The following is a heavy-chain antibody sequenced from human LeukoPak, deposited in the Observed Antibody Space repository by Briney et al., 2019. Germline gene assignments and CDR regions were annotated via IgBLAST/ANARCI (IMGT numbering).Heavy chain of an antibody. CDR1: GFSFNTYS. V-gene: IGHV3-21*01. CDR3: TSRYCTTTNCYSFDN. J-gene: IGHJ3*02. Sequence: GRSLRLSCAASGFSFNTYSMNWVRQAPGKGLEWVSSISSTSAHIFYADSVKGRFSISRDNAKNSLYLQMNSLRVEDTAVYYCTSRYCTTTNCYSFDNWGHGTLVTVSS. D-gene: IGHD2-2*01. CDR2: ISSTSAHI.